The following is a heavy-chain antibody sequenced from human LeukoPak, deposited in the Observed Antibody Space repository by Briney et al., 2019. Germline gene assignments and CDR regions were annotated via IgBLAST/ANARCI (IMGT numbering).Heavy chain of an antibody. V-gene: IGHV4-34*01. D-gene: IGHD4-23*01. J-gene: IGHJ4*02. CDR2: INHSGST. CDR3: ARARTATDYGGNSYSDY. Sequence: PSETLSLTCAVYGGSFSGYYWSWIRQPPGKGLEWIGEINHSGSTNYNPSLKSRVTISVDTSKNQSSLKLSSVTAADTAVYYCARARTATDYGGNSYSDYWGQGTLVTVSS. CDR1: GGSFSGYY.